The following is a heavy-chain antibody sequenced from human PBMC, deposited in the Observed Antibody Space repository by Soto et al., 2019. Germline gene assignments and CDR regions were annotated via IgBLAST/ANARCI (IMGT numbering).Heavy chain of an antibody. V-gene: IGHV3-30*03. CDR1: GFTFSSNG. CDR3: ARWVGGSMYDNSGKYDS. J-gene: IGHJ5*01. Sequence: QVQLVESGGGVVQPGRSLRLTCAASGFTFSSNGMHWVRQAPCKGLDWVALVAYDGSKTYYGDSVRGRFTISRDNSENTLYLQMNSLRAEDTAVYYCARWVGGSMYDNSGKYDSWGQGTLVTVSS. CDR2: VAYDGSKT. D-gene: IGHD3-22*01.